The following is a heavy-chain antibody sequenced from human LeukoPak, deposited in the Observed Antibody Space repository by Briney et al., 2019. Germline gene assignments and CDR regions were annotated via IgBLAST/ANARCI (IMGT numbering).Heavy chain of an antibody. CDR2: INHSGST. CDR3: ARHLNYGDYVGYFDY. J-gene: IGHJ4*02. CDR1: GGSFSGYY. Sequence: SETLSLTCAVYGGSFSGYYWSWIRQPPGKGLEWIGEINHSGSTNYNPSLKSRVTISVDTSKNQFSLKLSSVTAADTAVYYCARHLNYGDYVGYFDYWGQGTLVTVSS. V-gene: IGHV4-34*01. D-gene: IGHD4-17*01.